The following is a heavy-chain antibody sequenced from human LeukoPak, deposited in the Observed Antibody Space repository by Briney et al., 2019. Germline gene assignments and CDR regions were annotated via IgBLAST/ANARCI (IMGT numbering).Heavy chain of an antibody. V-gene: IGHV3-30*03. CDR3: ARDWDGYNSGNY. CDR2: ISFDDFNI. J-gene: IGHJ4*02. CDR1: GFTFSSYA. D-gene: IGHD5-24*01. Sequence: GGSLRLSCAASGFTFSSYAMSWVRQAPGKGLEWVAVISFDDFNIYYADSVKGRFTISRDNAKNSLYLQMNSLRAEDTAVYYCARDWDGYNSGNYWGQGTLVTVSS.